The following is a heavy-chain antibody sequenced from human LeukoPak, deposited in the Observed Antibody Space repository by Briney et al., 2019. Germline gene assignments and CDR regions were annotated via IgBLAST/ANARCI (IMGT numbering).Heavy chain of an antibody. CDR1: GFNFSYFA. V-gene: IGHV3-30*04. J-gene: IGHJ4*02. CDR2: ISDDGKKK. CDR3: ARVLGAGTFDS. Sequence: ARSLRLSCAVSGFNFSYFAMHWFRQAPGKGLEWVAVISDDGKKKYHADSVKGRFSISRDDSKNTLYLQMNSLTAEDTAVYFCARVLGAGTFDSWGQGALVTVSS. D-gene: IGHD1-26*01.